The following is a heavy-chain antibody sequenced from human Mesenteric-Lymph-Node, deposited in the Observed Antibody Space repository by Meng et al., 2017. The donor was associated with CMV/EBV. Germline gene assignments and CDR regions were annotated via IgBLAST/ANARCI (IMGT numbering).Heavy chain of an antibody. D-gene: IGHD3-22*01. Sequence: ASGYAFNSNYLHWVRQAHGQGLEWVGIVNPSVGSTSYAQKFQGRVTMTRDTSTSTVYMELSSLRSEDTAVYYCARDYYDGSAYPDYWGQGTLVTVSS. CDR3: ARDYYDGSAYPDY. J-gene: IGHJ4*02. CDR1: GYAFNSNY. V-gene: IGHV1-46*02. CDR2: VNPSVGST.